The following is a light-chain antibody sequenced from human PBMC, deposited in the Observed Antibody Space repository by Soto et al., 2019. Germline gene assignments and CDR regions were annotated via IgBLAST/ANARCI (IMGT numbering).Light chain of an antibody. CDR2: GAS. CDR1: QSVSSTY. Sequence: VLTQSPGTLSLSPGERATRSCRASQSVSSTYLAWYQQKPGQAPRLLIYGASSRATGIPDRFSGSGSGTDFTLTISRLEPEDFAVYYCQQFGSSPRTFGQGTKVDI. V-gene: IGKV3-20*01. J-gene: IGKJ1*01. CDR3: QQFGSSPRT.